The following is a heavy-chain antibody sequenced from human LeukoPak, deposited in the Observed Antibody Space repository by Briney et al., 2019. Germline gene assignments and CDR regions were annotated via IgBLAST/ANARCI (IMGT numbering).Heavy chain of an antibody. CDR3: ARDRERIRGELGWPGPQTTRNALDV. CDR2: VYNSGYT. CDR1: GGSISSSSYY. Sequence: MTSETLSLTCTVSGGSISSSSYYWGWIRQPPGKGLEWIGYVYNSGYTNYNPSLKSRATISVDTSKNQFSLRLRSVTAADTAVYYCARDRERIRGELGWPGPQTTRNALDVWGQGTMVTVSS. V-gene: IGHV4-61*01. J-gene: IGHJ3*01. D-gene: IGHD7-27*01.